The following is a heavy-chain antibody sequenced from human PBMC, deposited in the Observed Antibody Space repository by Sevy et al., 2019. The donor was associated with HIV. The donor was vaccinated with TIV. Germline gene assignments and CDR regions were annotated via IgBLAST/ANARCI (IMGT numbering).Heavy chain of an antibody. D-gene: IGHD3-10*01. J-gene: IGHJ6*02. Sequence: SESLSLTCTVSGDSISSGNHWWSWIRQPAGKGLEWMGRVYSSGRTMYNSSLKSRVTMSVATSKNQFSLMVSSLIAADTAIDYGARVGISRDYYHGMDVWGQGTTVTVSS. CDR2: VYSSGRT. CDR1: GDSISSGNHW. V-gene: IGHV4-61*02. CDR3: ARVGISRDYYHGMDV.